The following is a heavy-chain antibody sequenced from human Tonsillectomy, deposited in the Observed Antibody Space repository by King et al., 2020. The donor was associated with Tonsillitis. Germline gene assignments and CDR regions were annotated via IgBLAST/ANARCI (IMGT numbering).Heavy chain of an antibody. CDR3: ARERGSANPPGEYYGMDV. CDR1: GGSVSSGSYY. V-gene: IGHV4-61*01. J-gene: IGHJ6*02. D-gene: IGHD3-10*01. Sequence: HVQLQESGPGLVKPSETLSLTCIVSGGSVSSGSYYWSWIRQPPGKGLEWIGYISYSGSTNYNPSLKSRVTLSLGTSKNQLSLKLTSVTAADTAVYYCARERGSANPPGEYYGMDVWGQGPTVTVSS. CDR2: ISYSGST.